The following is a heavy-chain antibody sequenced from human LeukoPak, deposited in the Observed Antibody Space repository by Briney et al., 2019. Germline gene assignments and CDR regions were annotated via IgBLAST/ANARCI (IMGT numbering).Heavy chain of an antibody. CDR2: ILWHGNST. CDR1: GFTFDDHA. V-gene: IGHV3-20*04. Sequence: GGSLRLSCAASGFTFDDHAMSWVRQAPGKGLEWVSGILWHGNSTSYADSVKGRFTISRDNAKNSMYLQMNSLRAEDTAFYYCARGVYCSSTNCFGVFDYWGQGTLVTVSS. D-gene: IGHD2-2*01. J-gene: IGHJ4*02. CDR3: ARGVYCSSTNCFGVFDY.